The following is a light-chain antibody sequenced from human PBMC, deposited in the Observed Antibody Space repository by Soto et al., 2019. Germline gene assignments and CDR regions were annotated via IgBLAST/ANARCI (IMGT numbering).Light chain of an antibody. Sequence: DIEMTQSPASLSASVGDRVTISCRASQGVRNDLAWYQQKPGQVPRLLIYGASTMPSGVPARFSGSGSGTEFTLTISSLQSEDFAVYYCQQDNNCPFTFGRGTKVDIK. CDR3: QQDNNCPFT. J-gene: IGKJ3*01. CDR2: GAS. CDR1: QGVRND. V-gene: IGKV3D-15*01.